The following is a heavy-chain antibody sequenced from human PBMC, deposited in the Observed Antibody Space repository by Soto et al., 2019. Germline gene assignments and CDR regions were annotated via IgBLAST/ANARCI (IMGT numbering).Heavy chain of an antibody. CDR3: ARKDFWSGYYDPNFDY. Sequence: LSLTCTVSGGSIGSSDYYWGWIRQPPGKGLEWIGTIYYSGSTYYNWSLKSRITMSADTSKNQFSLKLSSVTASDTAVYYCARKDFWSGYYDPNFDYWGQGTRVTVS. CDR1: GGSIGSSDYY. V-gene: IGHV4-39*01. J-gene: IGHJ4*02. CDR2: IYYSGST. D-gene: IGHD3-3*01.